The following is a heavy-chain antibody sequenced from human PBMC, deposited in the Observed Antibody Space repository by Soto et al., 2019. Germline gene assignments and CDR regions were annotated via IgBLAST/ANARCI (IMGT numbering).Heavy chain of an antibody. CDR3: ASLNWEVPATGP. CDR2: IKDDGTKT. CDR1: GFTYSAYY. J-gene: IGHJ4*02. Sequence: VGSRRLSCSASGFTYSAYYMNWVRQAPGKGLEWVANIKDDGTKTFYADSVRGRFTISRDNAKNSLYLQMNSLRAEDTAVYYCASLNWEVPATGPWGRGTLVTVSS. V-gene: IGHV3-7*03. D-gene: IGHD2-2*01.